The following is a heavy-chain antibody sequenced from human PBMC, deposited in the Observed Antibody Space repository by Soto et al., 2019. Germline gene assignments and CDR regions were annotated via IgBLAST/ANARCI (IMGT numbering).Heavy chain of an antibody. CDR3: ARLSYGSGSYYNLNYYYYYGMDV. J-gene: IGHJ6*02. V-gene: IGHV3-7*03. Sequence: GGSLRLSCAASGFTFSSYWMSWVRQAPGKGLEWVANIKQDGSEKYYVDSVKGRFTISRDNAKNSLYLQMNSLRAEDTAVYYCARLSYGSGSYYNLNYYYYYGMDVWGQGTTVTSP. CDR2: IKQDGSEK. D-gene: IGHD3-10*01. CDR1: GFTFSSYW.